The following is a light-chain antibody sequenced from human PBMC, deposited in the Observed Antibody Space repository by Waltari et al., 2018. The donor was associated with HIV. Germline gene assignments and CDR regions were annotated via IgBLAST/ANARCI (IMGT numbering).Light chain of an antibody. J-gene: IGKJ1*01. CDR2: GAV. V-gene: IGKV3-15*01. Sequence: QSPRVLIYGAVTRATGVPARFSGGRSGTEFTLTISGLQSEDFAVYYCQEYNSWPSWAFGQGTKVEVK. CDR3: QEYNSWPSWA.